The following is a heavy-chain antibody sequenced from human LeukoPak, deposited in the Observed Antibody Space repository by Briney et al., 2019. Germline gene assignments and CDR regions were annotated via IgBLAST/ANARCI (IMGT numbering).Heavy chain of an antibody. CDR1: GFTFSNYA. V-gene: IGHV3-23*01. J-gene: IGHJ4*02. CDR3: AKGYCSGGSCYPGGFDY. D-gene: IGHD2-15*01. Sequence: GGSLRLSCAASGFTFSNYAMSWVRQAPGKGLEWVSAISGSGGSTYYADSVKGRFTISRDNSKNTLYLQMNSLRAEDTAVYYWAKGYCSGGSCYPGGFDYWGQGTQVTVSS. CDR2: ISGSGGST.